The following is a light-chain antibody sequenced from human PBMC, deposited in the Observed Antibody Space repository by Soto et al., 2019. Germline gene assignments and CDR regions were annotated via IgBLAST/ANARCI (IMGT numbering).Light chain of an antibody. CDR2: LEGSGSY. J-gene: IGLJ3*02. CDR3: ETWVSNTQLV. CDR1: SGHSSYI. Sequence: QAVVTQSSSASASLGSSVKLTCTLSSGHSSYIIAWHQQQPGKAPRYLMKLEGSGSYNKGSGVPDRFSGSSSGADRYLTISNLQSEDEADYYCETWVSNTQLVFGGGTKLTVL. V-gene: IGLV4-60*03.